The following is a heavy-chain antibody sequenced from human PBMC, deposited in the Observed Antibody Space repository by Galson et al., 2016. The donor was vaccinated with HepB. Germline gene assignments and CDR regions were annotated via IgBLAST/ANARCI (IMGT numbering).Heavy chain of an antibody. CDR1: GFTFSNYA. CDR2: ISHDGSHK. Sequence: SLRLSCAVSGFTFSNYAMHWVRQAPGKGLEWVSVISHDGSHKYSADSVKGRFTISRDNYKHMLYLQMNRLRVEDTANYYCSRDLEPNFNVGYYYYGIDVWSQGTTVTVTS. J-gene: IGHJ6*02. CDR3: SRDLEPNFNVGYYYYGIDV. D-gene: IGHD1-14*01. V-gene: IGHV3-30-3*01.